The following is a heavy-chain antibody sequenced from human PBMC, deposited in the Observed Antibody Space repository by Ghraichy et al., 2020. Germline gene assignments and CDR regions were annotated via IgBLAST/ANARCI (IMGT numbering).Heavy chain of an antibody. Sequence: GGSLRLSCAASGFTFSNYWMYWVRQSPGKGLLWVSRIAKDGSFTTYADSVKGRFTISRDNAKDTLYLQMNSLTGEDTAVYYCARGLCSGGKCDYYYGMDVCGQGTTVTVSS. CDR3: ARGLCSGGKCDYYYGMDV. J-gene: IGHJ6*02. D-gene: IGHD2-15*01. V-gene: IGHV3-74*03. CDR2: IAKDGSFT. CDR1: GFTFSNYW.